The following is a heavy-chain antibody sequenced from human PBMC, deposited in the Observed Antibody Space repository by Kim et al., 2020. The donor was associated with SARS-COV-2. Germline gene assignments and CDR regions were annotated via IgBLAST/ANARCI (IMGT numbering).Heavy chain of an antibody. CDR3: ASWSTLNRNFDY. CDR1: GGSISSYY. V-gene: IGHV4-59*08. CDR2: IYYSGST. J-gene: IGHJ4*02. Sequence: SETLSLTCTVSGGSISSYYWSWIRQPPGKGLEWIGYIYYSGSTNYNPSLKSRVTISVDTSKNQFSLKLSSVTAADTAVYYCASWSTLNRNFDYWGQGTLVTVSS. D-gene: IGHD3-3*01.